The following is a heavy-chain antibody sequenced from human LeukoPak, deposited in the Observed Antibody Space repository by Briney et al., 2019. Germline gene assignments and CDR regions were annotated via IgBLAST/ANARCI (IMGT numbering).Heavy chain of an antibody. Sequence: SVKVSCKASGGTFSSYAISWVRQAPGQGLEWMGRIIPIFGTANYAQKFQGRVTITTDETTSTAYMELSSLRSEDTAVNYCARGYCGGDCYSGYYYMDVWGKGTTVTVSS. CDR3: ARGYCGGDCYSGYYYMDV. J-gene: IGHJ6*03. D-gene: IGHD2-21*02. CDR1: GGTFSSYA. V-gene: IGHV1-69*05. CDR2: IIPIFGTA.